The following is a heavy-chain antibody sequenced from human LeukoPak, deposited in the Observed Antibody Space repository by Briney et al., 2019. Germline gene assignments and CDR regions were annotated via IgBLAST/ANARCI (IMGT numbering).Heavy chain of an antibody. CDR1: GGSFSGYY. J-gene: IGHJ4*02. D-gene: IGHD3-10*01. CDR2: INHNGST. CDR3: ATLPSYYYGIRRGSPDY. Sequence: SETLSLTCAVYGGSFSGYYWSWIRQPPGKGLEWIGEINHNGSTNYNPSLKSRVTISVDTSKNQFSLKLSSVTAADTAVYYCATLPSYYYGIRRGSPDYWGQGTLVTVSS. V-gene: IGHV4-34*01.